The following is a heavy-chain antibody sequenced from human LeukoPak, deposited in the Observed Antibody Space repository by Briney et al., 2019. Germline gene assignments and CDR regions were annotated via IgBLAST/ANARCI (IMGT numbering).Heavy chain of an antibody. D-gene: IGHD6-13*01. V-gene: IGHV4-34*01. CDR3: ARLYSSSWYTFDY. Sequence: SETLSLTCAVYGGSFSGYYWSWIRQPPGKGLEWIGEINHSGSTDYNPSLKSRVTIPVDTSKNQFSLKLSSVTAADTAVYYCARLYSSSWYTFDYWGQGTLVTVSS. J-gene: IGHJ4*02. CDR2: INHSGST. CDR1: GGSFSGYY.